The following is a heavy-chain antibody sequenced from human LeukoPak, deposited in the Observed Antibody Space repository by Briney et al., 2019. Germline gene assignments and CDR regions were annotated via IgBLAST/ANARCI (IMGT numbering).Heavy chain of an antibody. CDR2: ISGSGGNT. J-gene: IGHJ4*02. Sequence: GGSLRLSCAASGFTFSSYAMSWVRQAPGKGLDWVSAISGSGGNTYYADSVKGRFTISRDNSRNTLCLQMNSLRAEDTAVYYCAKDQYGGNPQYYFDYWGQGTLVAVSS. CDR1: GFTFSSYA. D-gene: IGHD4-23*01. V-gene: IGHV3-23*01. CDR3: AKDQYGGNPQYYFDY.